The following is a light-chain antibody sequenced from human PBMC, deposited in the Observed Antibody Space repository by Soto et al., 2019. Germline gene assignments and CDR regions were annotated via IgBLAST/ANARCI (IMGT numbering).Light chain of an antibody. CDR2: GAS. J-gene: IGKJ4*01. CDR3: QQYNNWPLT. V-gene: IGKV3-15*01. Sequence: EIVMTQSPATLSVSPGERPTLSCRASQSVSSNLAWYQQKPGQAPRLLIYGASTRATGIPARFSGSGSGTEFTLTISSLQSEDFAVYYCQQYNNWPLTFGGGTEVDIK. CDR1: QSVSSN.